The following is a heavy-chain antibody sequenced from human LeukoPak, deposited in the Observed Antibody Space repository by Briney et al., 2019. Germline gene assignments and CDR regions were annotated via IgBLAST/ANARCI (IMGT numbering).Heavy chain of an antibody. D-gene: IGHD6-19*01. Sequence: GASVRVSCRVSGGTFRSYAMSWVRQAPGKGLEWRGGITPMFGTENYAQKFQGRVTITTDESTSTAYIELSSLRSEDTAVYYCARGAPEWLGLFDYWGQGTLVTVSS. CDR2: ITPMFGTE. J-gene: IGHJ4*02. CDR3: ARGAPEWLGLFDY. V-gene: IGHV1-69*05. CDR1: GGTFRSYA.